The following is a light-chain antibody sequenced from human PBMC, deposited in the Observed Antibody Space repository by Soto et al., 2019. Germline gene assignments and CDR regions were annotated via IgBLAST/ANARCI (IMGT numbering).Light chain of an antibody. V-gene: IGKV1-5*01. CDR3: QQYNSYSPST. Sequence: DIQMTQSPSTLSASVGDRVTITCRASQSISSWLAWYQQKPGKAPKLLIYDASSLESGVPSRFSGSGSGTEFTLTISSLQPDDFATYYCQQYNSYSPSTFGQGTKVEFK. J-gene: IGKJ1*01. CDR1: QSISSW. CDR2: DAS.